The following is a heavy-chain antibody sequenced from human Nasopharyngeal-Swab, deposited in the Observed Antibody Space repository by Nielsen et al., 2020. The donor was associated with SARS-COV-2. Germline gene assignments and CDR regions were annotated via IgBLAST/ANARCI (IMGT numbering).Heavy chain of an antibody. V-gene: IGHV4-59*01. CDR1: GGSISSDF. J-gene: IGHJ4*02. CDR2: IYYGGGT. D-gene: IGHD3-10*01. CDR3: ARSPVRGVPFYSDY. Sequence: SETLSLTCSVSGGSISSDFWTWIRQTPGKGLEWIGNIYYGGGTNYNPSLKSRVTISVDTSKREFSLTLSSVTAADTAVYYCARSPVRGVPFYSDYWGRGTLVTVSS.